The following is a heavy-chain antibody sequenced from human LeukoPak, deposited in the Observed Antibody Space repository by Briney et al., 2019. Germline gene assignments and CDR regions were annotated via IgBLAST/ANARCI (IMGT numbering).Heavy chain of an antibody. J-gene: IGHJ4*02. D-gene: IGHD3-22*01. V-gene: IGHV4-30-4*01. CDR2: IYYSGST. CDR3: ARVDYDSSGYYYLDY. Sequence: SETLSLTCTVSGGSINNYYWSWIRQPPGKGLEWIGYIYYSGSTYYNPSLKSRVTISVDTSKNQFSLKLSSVTAADTAVYYCARVDYDSSGYYYLDYWGQGTLVTVSS. CDR1: GGSINNYY.